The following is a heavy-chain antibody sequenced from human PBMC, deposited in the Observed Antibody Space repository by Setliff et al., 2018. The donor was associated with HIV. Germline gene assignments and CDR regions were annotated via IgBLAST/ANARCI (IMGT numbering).Heavy chain of an antibody. Sequence: PSETLSLTCTVSAASIRSHYWSWIRQSPGKGLEWIGEIYHSGSTNYNPSLKSRVTISLDRSKTQFSLKLSSVTAADTAVYYCARSPLYSGYERYYFDYWGQGTLVTVSS. CDR2: IYHSGST. CDR1: AASIRSHY. CDR3: ARSPLYSGYERYYFDY. D-gene: IGHD5-12*01. J-gene: IGHJ4*02. V-gene: IGHV4-59*11.